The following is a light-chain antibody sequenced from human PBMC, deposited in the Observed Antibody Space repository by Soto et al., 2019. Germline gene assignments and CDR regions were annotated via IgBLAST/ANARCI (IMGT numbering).Light chain of an antibody. CDR1: TSNIGSNP. Sequence: QSVLTQPPSVSGTPGQTVTISCSGSTSNIGSNPVNWYQQLPGTAPRLLISTNNQRPSGVPDRFSGSRSGTSASLAISGLQSEDEADYYCAAWDDRLNGPSYGFGTGTKV. V-gene: IGLV1-44*01. CDR3: AAWDDRLNGPSYG. J-gene: IGLJ1*01. CDR2: TNN.